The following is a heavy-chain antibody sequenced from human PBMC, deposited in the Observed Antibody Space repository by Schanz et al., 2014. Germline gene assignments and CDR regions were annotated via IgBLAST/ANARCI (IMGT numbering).Heavy chain of an antibody. Sequence: QVQLQQWGAGLLKPSETLSLTCAVYGGSFSGYYWSWIRQPPGKGLEWIAEINHGGSTNYNPSLKSRITTSVDTSKNQFSLKRRSVTAADTAVYYCARAARRTRVVPLYFDYWGQGTLVTVSS. J-gene: IGHJ4*02. CDR3: ARAARRTRVVPLYFDY. CDR1: GGSFSGYY. CDR2: INHGGST. V-gene: IGHV4-34*01. D-gene: IGHD2-2*01.